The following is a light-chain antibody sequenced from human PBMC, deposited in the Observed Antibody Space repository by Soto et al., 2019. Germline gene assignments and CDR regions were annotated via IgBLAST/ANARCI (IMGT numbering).Light chain of an antibody. J-gene: IGKJ4*01. V-gene: IGKV2D-29*01. CDR2: EVS. CDR3: MQSVQFPRT. Sequence: IVMTQTPLSLSVPHGQPASISCTSRQILLGSDGKTYLSWYLQKPGHPPQLLIFEVSNHFSGVSDRFSGSGSGTDFTLKISRVEAEDVGVYYCMQSVQFPRTLGGGGKVDIK. CDR1: QILLGSDGKTY.